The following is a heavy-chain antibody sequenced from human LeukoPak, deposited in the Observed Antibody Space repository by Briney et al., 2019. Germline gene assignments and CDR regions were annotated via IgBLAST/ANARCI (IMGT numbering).Heavy chain of an antibody. CDR3: ARGKKYSGSYYSYGSQYCFDY. J-gene: IGHJ4*02. D-gene: IGHD1-26*01. V-gene: IGHV4-61*02. Sequence: PSETLSLTCTVSGGSISSGSYYWSWIRQPAGKGLEWIGRIYTSGSTNYNPSLKSRVTISVDTSKNQFSLKLSSVTAADTAVYYCARGKKYSGSYYSYGSQYCFDYWGQGTLVTVSS. CDR2: IYTSGST. CDR1: GGSISSGSYY.